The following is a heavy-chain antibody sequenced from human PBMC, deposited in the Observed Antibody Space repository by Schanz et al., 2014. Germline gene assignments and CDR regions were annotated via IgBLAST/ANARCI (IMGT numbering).Heavy chain of an antibody. CDR2: INNSGST. V-gene: IGHV4-4*02. CDR1: GGFISSINW. Sequence: QVQLQESGPGLVKPSGTLSLTCAVSGGFISSINWWSWVRQSPGTGLEWIGEINNSGSTNYNPSLKSRVTISLDKSKSQFSLTLNAVTAADTAVYYCARLVGPSFYYGMDVWGRGTTVTVSS. CDR3: ARLVGPSFYYGMDV. D-gene: IGHD2-15*01. J-gene: IGHJ6*02.